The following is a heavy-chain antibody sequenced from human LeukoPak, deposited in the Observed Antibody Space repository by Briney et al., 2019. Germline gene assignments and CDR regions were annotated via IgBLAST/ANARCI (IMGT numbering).Heavy chain of an antibody. CDR1: GGSISSGDYY. D-gene: IGHD1-26*01. CDR3: ARAPRWSLHLLDYYFDY. J-gene: IGHJ4*02. CDR2: IYYSGST. Sequence: SETLSLTCTVSGGSISSGDYYWSWIRQPPGKGLEWIGYIYYSGSTYYNPSLKSRVTISVDTSKNQFSLKLSSVTAADTAVYYCARAPRWSLHLLDYYFDYWGQGTLVTVSS. V-gene: IGHV4-30-4*08.